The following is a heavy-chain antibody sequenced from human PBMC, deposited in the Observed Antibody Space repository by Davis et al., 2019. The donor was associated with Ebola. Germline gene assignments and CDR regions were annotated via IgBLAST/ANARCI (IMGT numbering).Heavy chain of an antibody. J-gene: IGHJ4*02. CDR3: AREGATVVTKNDY. Sequence: GGSLRLSCAASGFTFSDYYMSWIRQAPGKGLEWVSYISSSSSTIYYADSVKGRFTISRDNAKNSLYLQMNSLRDEDTAVYYCAREGATVVTKNDYWGQGTLVTVSS. V-gene: IGHV3-11*04. D-gene: IGHD4-23*01. CDR1: GFTFSDYY. CDR2: ISSSSSTI.